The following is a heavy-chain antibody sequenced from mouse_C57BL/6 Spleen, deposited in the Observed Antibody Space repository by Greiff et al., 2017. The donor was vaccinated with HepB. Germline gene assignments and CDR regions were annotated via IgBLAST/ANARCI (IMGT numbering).Heavy chain of an antibody. J-gene: IGHJ3*01. V-gene: IGHV2-2*01. CDR1: GFSLTSYG. D-gene: IGHD1-1*01. CDR2: IWSGGST. CDR3: ARNRDHGSSGFAY. Sequence: QVQLQQSGPGLVQPSQSLSITCTVSGFSLTSYGVHWVRQSPGKGLEWLGVIWSGGSTDYNAAFISRLSISKDNSKSQVFFKMNSLQADDTAIYYCARNRDHGSSGFAYWGQGTLVTVSA.